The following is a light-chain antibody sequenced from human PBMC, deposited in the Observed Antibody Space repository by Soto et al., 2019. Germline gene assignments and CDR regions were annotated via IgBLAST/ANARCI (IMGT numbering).Light chain of an antibody. Sequence: NFMLTQSHSVSESPGKTVTIACTRSSGSIASNYVQWYQQRPGSAPTTVIYEDNQRPSGVPDRFSGSIDSSSNSASLTISGLKTEDEADYYCQSYDSSTGVFGGGTQLTVL. V-gene: IGLV6-57*04. J-gene: IGLJ3*02. CDR1: SGSIASNY. CDR3: QSYDSSTGV. CDR2: EDN.